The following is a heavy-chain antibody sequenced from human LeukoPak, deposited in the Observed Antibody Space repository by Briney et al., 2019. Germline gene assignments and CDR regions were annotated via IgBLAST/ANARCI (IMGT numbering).Heavy chain of an antibody. V-gene: IGHV4-59*01. CDR2: IYYSGST. Sequence: ASETLSLTCTVSGGSISSYYWSWIRQPPGKGLEWIGYIYYSGSTNYNPSLKSRVTISVDTSKNQFSLKLSSVTAADTAVYYCVRAGGYCSGGSCYSDAFDIWGQGTMVTVSS. J-gene: IGHJ3*02. CDR1: GGSISSYY. CDR3: VRAGGYCSGGSCYSDAFDI. D-gene: IGHD2-15*01.